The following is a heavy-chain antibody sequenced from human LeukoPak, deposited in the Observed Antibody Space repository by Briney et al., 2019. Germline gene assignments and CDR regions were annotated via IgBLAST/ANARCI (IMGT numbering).Heavy chain of an antibody. CDR3: ARDSSSSDY. V-gene: IGHV1-18*01. CDR2: ISAYNGNT. Sequence: ASVKVSCKASGYTFTSYGISWVRQAPGQGLEWMGWISAYNGNTNYVQKLQGRVTTTTDTSTSTAYMELRSLRAVDTAVYYCARDSSSSDYWGQGTLVTVSS. D-gene: IGHD6-6*01. J-gene: IGHJ4*02. CDR1: GYTFTSYG.